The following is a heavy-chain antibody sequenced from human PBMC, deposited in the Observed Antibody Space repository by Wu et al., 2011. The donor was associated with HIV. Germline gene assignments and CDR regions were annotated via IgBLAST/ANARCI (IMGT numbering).Heavy chain of an antibody. V-gene: IGHV1-2*02. Sequence: LVQSGAEVKKPGASVKVSCKASGYTFTVYYMHWLRQAPGQGLEWMGWINPHSGGTNFAQKFQGRVTMTRDTSITTAYTELSRLRSDDTAVYYCARDPYSSSFYYYYFMDVWGKGTTVTVSS. CDR1: GYTFTVYY. D-gene: IGHD6-6*01. CDR3: ARDPYSSSFYYYYFMDV. CDR2: INPHSGGT. J-gene: IGHJ6*03.